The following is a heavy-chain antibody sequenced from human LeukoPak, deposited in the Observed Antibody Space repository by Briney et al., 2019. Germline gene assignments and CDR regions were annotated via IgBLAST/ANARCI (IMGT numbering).Heavy chain of an antibody. V-gene: IGHV3-9*01. J-gene: IGHJ4*02. Sequence: PGRSLRLSCAASGFAFYDYAMHWVRQAPGKGLEWVSGISWNSGSIGYADSVKGRFTIPRDNAKNSLYLQMNSLRAEGTALYYCAKDVTVAIFGVAYFDYWGQGTLVTVSS. CDR3: AKDVTVAIFGVAYFDY. D-gene: IGHD3-3*01. CDR2: ISWNSGSI. CDR1: GFAFYDYA.